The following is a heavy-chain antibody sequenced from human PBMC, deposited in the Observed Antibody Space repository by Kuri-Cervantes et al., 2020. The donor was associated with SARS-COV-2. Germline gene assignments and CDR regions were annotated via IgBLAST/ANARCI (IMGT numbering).Heavy chain of an antibody. V-gene: IGHV1-46*01. CDR3: ARDLIPLSDIVVVTAIPPYYYYGMDV. D-gene: IGHD2-21*02. CDR2: INPSGGST. Sequence: ASVKVSRKASGYTFTSYYMHWVRQAPGQGLEWVGIINPSGGSTSYAQKFQGRVTMTRDTSTSTVYMELSSLRSEDTAVYYCARDLIPLSDIVVVTAIPPYYYYGMDVWGQGTTVTVSS. J-gene: IGHJ6*02. CDR1: GYTFTSYY.